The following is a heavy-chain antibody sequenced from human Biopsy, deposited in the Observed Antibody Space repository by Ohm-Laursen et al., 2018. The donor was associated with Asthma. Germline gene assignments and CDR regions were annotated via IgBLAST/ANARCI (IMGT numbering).Heavy chain of an antibody. CDR3: ARAAITGIRGWFDP. D-gene: IGHD1-20*01. CDR1: GGYLTGHY. J-gene: IGHJ5*02. Sequence: SETLSLTCTVYGGYLTGHYWNWIRQPPGKGLEWIGEIGQSGYTNYNPSLKSRVTISADTSKNQFHLNLSSVTAADTAVYFCARAAITGIRGWFDPWGQGTQVTVSS. CDR2: IGQSGYT. V-gene: IGHV4-34*01.